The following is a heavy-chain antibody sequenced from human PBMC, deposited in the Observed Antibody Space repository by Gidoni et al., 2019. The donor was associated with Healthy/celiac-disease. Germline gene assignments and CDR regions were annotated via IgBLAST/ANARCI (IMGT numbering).Heavy chain of an antibody. V-gene: IGHV4-34*01. CDR3: ARGRSTMVRGYNWFDP. J-gene: IGHJ5*02. D-gene: IGHD3-10*01. CDR2: INHSGST. Sequence: QVQLQQWGAGLLKPSETLSLTCAVYGGSFSGYYWSWIRQPPGKGLEWIGEINHSGSTNYNPSLKSRVTISVDTSKNQFSLKLSSVTAADTAVYYCARGRSTMVRGYNWFDPWGQGTLVTVSS. CDR1: GGSFSGYY.